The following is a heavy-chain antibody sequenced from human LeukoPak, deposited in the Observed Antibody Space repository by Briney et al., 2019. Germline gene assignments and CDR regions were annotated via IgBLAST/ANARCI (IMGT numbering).Heavy chain of an antibody. D-gene: IGHD5-24*01. Sequence: PSETLSLTCTVSGGSVSSGSYYWSWIRQPPGKGLEWIGYIYYSGSTNYNPSLKSRVTISVDTSKNQFSLKLSSVTAADTAVYYCARADGSGLQLYYHYGMDVWGQGTTVTVSS. CDR3: ARADGSGLQLYYHYGMDV. J-gene: IGHJ6*02. CDR1: GGSVSSGSYY. V-gene: IGHV4-61*01. CDR2: IYYSGST.